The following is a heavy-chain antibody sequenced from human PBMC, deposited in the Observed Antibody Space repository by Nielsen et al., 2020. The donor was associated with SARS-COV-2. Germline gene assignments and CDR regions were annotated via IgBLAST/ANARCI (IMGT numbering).Heavy chain of an antibody. CDR2: IHDSGNT. CDR3: ARDYYGDYLDAFDI. CDR1: GGSISSGDYY. J-gene: IGHJ3*02. D-gene: IGHD4-17*01. Sequence: SETLSLTCTVSGGSISSGDYYWSWIRQPPGKGLEWIGYIHDSGNTNYSPSLKSRVTISVDTSKTQFSLKLSSVTAADTAVYYCARDYYGDYLDAFDIWGQGTLVTVSS. V-gene: IGHV4-61*08.